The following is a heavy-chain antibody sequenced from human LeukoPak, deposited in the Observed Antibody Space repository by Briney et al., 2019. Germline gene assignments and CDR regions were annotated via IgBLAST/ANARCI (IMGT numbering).Heavy chain of an antibody. CDR3: AKDRGDIVATQDYFDY. V-gene: IGHV3-23*01. J-gene: IGHJ4*02. CDR2: ISGSGGST. Sequence: GGSLRLSCAASGFTFSSYAMSWVRQAPGKGLEWVSAISGSGGSTYYADSVKGRFTISRDNSKNTLYLQMNSLRAEDTAVYYCAKDRGDIVATQDYFDYWGQGTLVTVSS. D-gene: IGHD5-12*01. CDR1: GFTFSSYA.